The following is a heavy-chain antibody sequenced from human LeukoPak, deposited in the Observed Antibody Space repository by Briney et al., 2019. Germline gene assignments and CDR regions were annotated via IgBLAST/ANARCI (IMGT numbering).Heavy chain of an antibody. CDR2: ISGCGGST. J-gene: IGHJ4*02. D-gene: IGHD2-2*01. Sequence: PGGSLRLSCAASGFTFSSYAMSWVRQAPGKGLEWVSAISGCGGSTYYADSVKGRFTISRDNSKNTLYLQMNSLRAEDTAVYYCAKIEYCSSTSCYYFDYWGQGTLVTVSS. V-gene: IGHV3-23*01. CDR1: GFTFSSYA. CDR3: AKIEYCSSTSCYYFDY.